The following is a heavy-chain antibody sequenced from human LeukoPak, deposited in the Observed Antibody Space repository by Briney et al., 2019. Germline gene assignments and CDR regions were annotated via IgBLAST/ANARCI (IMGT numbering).Heavy chain of an antibody. CDR3: ARDLNPYCGGDCWFDY. J-gene: IGHJ4*02. D-gene: IGHD2-21*02. CDR2: IWFDGNNY. V-gene: IGHV3-33*01. Sequence: GSLRLSCAASGFTFSTYGMHWVRQAPGKGLEWVAVIWFDGNNYYYADSAKGRFTISRDNSKNMLYLQMNSLRAEDTAVYYCARDLNPYCGGDCWFDYWGQGTLVTVSS. CDR1: GFTFSTYG.